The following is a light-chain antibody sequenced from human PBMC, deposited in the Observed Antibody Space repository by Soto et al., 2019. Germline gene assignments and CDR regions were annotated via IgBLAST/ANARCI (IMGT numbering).Light chain of an antibody. CDR2: WAS. J-gene: IGKJ1*01. CDR1: QSVLYSFNNKNY. CDR3: QHYYSDPPWT. V-gene: IGKV4-1*01. Sequence: DIVMTQSPDSLAVSLGERATINCRSSQSVLYSFNNKNYLGWYQQKPGQAPKLLIYWASTRESGVPDRFSGSGSGTDFTLTISSLQAEDVAVYYCQHYYSDPPWTFGQGTRVAIK.